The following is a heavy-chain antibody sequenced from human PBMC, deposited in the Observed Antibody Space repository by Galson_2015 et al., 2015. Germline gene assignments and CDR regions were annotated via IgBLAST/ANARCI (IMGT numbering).Heavy chain of an antibody. D-gene: IGHD3-3*01. CDR1: GFTFSSYS. CDR2: ISSSSSYI. J-gene: IGHJ4*02. Sequence: SLRLSCAASGFTFSSYSMNWVRQAPGKGLEWVSSISSSSSYIYYADSVKGRFTISRDNAKNSLYLQMNSLRAEDTAVYYCARGTVTIFGVVITPFDYWGQGTLVTVSS. CDR3: ARGTVTIFGVVITPFDY. V-gene: IGHV3-21*01.